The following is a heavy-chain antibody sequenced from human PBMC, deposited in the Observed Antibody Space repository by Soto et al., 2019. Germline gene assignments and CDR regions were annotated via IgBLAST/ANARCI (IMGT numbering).Heavy chain of an antibody. Sequence: SETLSLTCSVSGCSISSGDDYWNWIRQPPGKGLEWLGYIYYSGSTYFNPSLKSRLSISVDTSKNQFSLNLNSVTAADTAVYYCARGNFLPGENWFDPWGQGTLVTVSS. CDR1: GCSISSGDDY. J-gene: IGHJ5*02. CDR2: IYYSGST. V-gene: IGHV4-30-4*01. CDR3: ARGNFLPGENWFDP. D-gene: IGHD3-10*01.